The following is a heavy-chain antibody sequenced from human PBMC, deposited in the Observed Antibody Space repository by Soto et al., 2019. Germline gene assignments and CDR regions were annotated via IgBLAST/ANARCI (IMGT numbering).Heavy chain of an antibody. D-gene: IGHD5-12*01. V-gene: IGHV4-30-4*01. Sequence: LSLTCSVSGASVAGGSYYWSWVRQPPGKGLEWIGYIPSRGRPFYNPSLTSRGTISADTSKNQLSLQLTSVTAADTAVYYCARDTYSGYDFGLWGQGTLVTVSS. CDR1: GASVAGGSYY. J-gene: IGHJ5*02. CDR3: ARDTYSGYDFGL. CDR2: IPSRGRP.